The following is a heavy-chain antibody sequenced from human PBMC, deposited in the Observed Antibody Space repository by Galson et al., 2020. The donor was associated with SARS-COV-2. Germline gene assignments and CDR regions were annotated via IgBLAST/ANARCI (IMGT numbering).Heavy chain of an antibody. CDR3: AKGMWAVAAPFDY. Sequence: GGSLRLSCAASGFTFDDYAMHWVRQAPGKGLEWVSGISWNSGSIGYADSVKGRFTISRDNAKNSLYLQMNSLRAEDTALYYCAKGMWAVAAPFDYWGQGTLVTVSS. J-gene: IGHJ4*02. D-gene: IGHD6-19*01. CDR2: ISWNSGSI. CDR1: GFTFDDYA. V-gene: IGHV3-9*01.